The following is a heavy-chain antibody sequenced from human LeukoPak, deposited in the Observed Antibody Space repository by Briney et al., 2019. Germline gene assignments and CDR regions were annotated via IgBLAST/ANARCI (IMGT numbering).Heavy chain of an antibody. Sequence: PGGSLRFSCAASGFTFSSYDIHWVRQATGKGLEWVSGIGTAGEIYYPGSVKGRFTISRENAKNSLYLQMNSLRAEDTAVYYCAREQSGYDGSFFDYWGQGTLVTVSS. D-gene: IGHD5-12*01. CDR3: AREQSGYDGSFFDY. J-gene: IGHJ4*02. CDR1: GFTFSSYD. CDR2: IGTAGEI. V-gene: IGHV3-13*01.